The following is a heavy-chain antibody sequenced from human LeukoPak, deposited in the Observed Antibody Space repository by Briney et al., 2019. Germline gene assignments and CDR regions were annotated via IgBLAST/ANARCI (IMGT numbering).Heavy chain of an antibody. CDR2: ISSSSSYI. J-gene: IGHJ4*02. D-gene: IGHD6-19*01. Sequence: GGSLRLSCAASGFTFSSYSMNWVRQAPGKGLEWVSSISSSSSYIYYADSVKGRFTISRDNAKNSLYRQMNSLRAEDTAVYYCARRSDSSGWYTDYWGQGTLVTVSS. CDR1: GFTFSSYS. CDR3: ARRSDSSGWYTDY. V-gene: IGHV3-21*01.